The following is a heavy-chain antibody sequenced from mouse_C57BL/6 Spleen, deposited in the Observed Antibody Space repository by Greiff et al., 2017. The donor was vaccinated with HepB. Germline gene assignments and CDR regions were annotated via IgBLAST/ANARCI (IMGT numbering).Heavy chain of an antibody. CDR2: INPNNGGT. V-gene: IGHV1-22*01. D-gene: IGHD2-3*01. J-gene: IGHJ2*01. CDR3: ASGDGYYSYYFDY. Sequence: VHVKQSGPELVKPGASVKMSCKASGYTFTDYNMHWVKQSHGKSLEWIGYINPNNGGTSYNQKFKGKATLTVNKSSSTAYMELRSLTSEDSAVYYCASGDGYYSYYFDYWGQGTTLTVSS. CDR1: GYTFTDYN.